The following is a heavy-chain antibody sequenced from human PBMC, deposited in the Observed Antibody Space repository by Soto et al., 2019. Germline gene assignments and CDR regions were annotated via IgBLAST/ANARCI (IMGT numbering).Heavy chain of an antibody. V-gene: IGHV3-23*01. J-gene: IGHJ3*01. CDR2: ISDGGDST. CDR3: AKHSTTYDSWSGAVKGAFDV. CDR1: GFTFSSYA. Sequence: GGSLRLSCAASGFTFSSYALTWVRQAPGKGLEWVSGISDGGDSTHYADSVKGRFTVSRDNSKNTLYLQINSLRAEDTAVYYCAKHSTTYDSWSGAVKGAFDVWGQGTMVTV. D-gene: IGHD3-3*01.